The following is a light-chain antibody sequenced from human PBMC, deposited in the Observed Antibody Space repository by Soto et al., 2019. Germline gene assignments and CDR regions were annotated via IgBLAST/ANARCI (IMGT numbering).Light chain of an antibody. Sequence: QLVLTQSSSASASLGSSVKLTCTLSSGHSSYIIAWHQQQPGKAPRYLMKLEGSGSYNKGSGVPDRFSGSSSGADRYLTISSLQSEDEADYYCETWDSKVFGGGTKLTVL. CDR3: ETWDSKV. CDR1: SGHSSYI. CDR2: LEGSGSY. V-gene: IGLV4-60*03. J-gene: IGLJ3*02.